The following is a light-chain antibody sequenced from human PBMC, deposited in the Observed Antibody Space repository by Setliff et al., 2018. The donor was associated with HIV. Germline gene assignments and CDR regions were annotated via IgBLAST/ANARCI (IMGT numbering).Light chain of an antibody. CDR1: SSDVGGYNY. Sequence: QSALAQPASVSGSPGQSITISCTGTSSDVGGYNYVSWYQQHPGKVPKLMIYDVTKRPSGSSNRFSGSKSGDTASLTISGLQAEDEADYYCSSFISSRIYVFGSGTKVTVL. CDR2: DVT. CDR3: SSFISSRIYV. J-gene: IGLJ1*01. V-gene: IGLV2-14*03.